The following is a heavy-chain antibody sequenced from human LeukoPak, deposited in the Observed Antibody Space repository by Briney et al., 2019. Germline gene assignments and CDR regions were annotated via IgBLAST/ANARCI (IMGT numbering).Heavy chain of an antibody. CDR3: ARGYYDFWSAHNWFDP. D-gene: IGHD3-3*01. CDR2: IRYDGSNK. V-gene: IGHV3-30*02. Sequence: PGGSLRLSCAASGFTFSSYGMHWVRQAPGKGLEWVAFIRYDGSNKYYADSVKGRFTISRDNSKNTLYLQMNSLRAEDTAVYYCARGYYDFWSAHNWFDPWGQGTLVTVSS. J-gene: IGHJ5*02. CDR1: GFTFSSYG.